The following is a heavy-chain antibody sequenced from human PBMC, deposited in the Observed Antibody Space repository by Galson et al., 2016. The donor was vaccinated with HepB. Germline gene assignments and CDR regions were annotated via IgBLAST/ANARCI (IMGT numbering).Heavy chain of an antibody. J-gene: IGHJ4*02. CDR2: ITGSGSFT. V-gene: IGHV3-23*01. CDR1: GFTFSNYA. CDR3: AKSGLTVWSVDY. Sequence: SLRLSCAASGFTFSNYAINWVRQAPGKGLEWVSAITGSGSFTYYADSVKGRFTISRDNSKNTLYLQMNSLRAEDTAVYYCAKSGLTVWSVDYWGQGTLVTVSS. D-gene: IGHD2-21*01.